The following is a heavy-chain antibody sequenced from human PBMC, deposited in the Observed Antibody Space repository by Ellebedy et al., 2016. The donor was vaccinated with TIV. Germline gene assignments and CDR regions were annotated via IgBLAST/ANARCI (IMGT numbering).Heavy chain of an antibody. D-gene: IGHD4-11*01. Sequence: GESLKISCSASGFTFSSFAMSWVRQAPGKGLEWVSSISNSGGSTYYADSVKGQFTISRDNSKNTLYLQMNSLRAEDTAVYYCARGMTNHYFDSWGQGTLVTVSS. CDR1: GFTFSSFA. J-gene: IGHJ4*02. V-gene: IGHV3-23*01. CDR2: ISNSGGST. CDR3: ARGMTNHYFDS.